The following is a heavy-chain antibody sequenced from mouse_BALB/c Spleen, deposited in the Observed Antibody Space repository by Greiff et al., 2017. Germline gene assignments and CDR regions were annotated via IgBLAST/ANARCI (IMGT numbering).Heavy chain of an antibody. Sequence: DVQLQESGAELVKPGASVKLSCTASGFNIKDTYMHWVKQRPEQGLEWIGRIDPANGNTKYDPKFQGKATITADTSSNTAYLQLSSLTSEDTAVYYCVPMIRRFLYWGQGTLVTVSA. V-gene: IGHV14-3*02. CDR2: IDPANGNT. J-gene: IGHJ3*01. CDR3: VPMIRRFLY. CDR1: GFNIKDTY. D-gene: IGHD2-3*01.